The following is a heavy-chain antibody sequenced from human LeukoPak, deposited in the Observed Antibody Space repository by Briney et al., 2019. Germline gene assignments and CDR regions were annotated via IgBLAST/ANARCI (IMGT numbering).Heavy chain of an antibody. D-gene: IGHD6-6*01. CDR3: ARGSSNVAARNNWFDP. V-gene: IGHV3-11*04. CDR2: ISSSGSTI. J-gene: IGHJ5*02. CDR1: GFTFSDYY. Sequence: GGSLRLSCAASGFTFSDYYMSWIRQAPGKGLEWVSYISSSGSTIYYADSMKGRFTISRDNAKNSLYLQMNSLRAEDTAVCYCARGSSNVAARNNWFDPWGQGTLVTVSS.